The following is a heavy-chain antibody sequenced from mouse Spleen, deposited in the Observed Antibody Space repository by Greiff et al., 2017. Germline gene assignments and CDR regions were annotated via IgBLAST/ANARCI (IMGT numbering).Heavy chain of an antibody. J-gene: IGHJ1*01. CDR1: GYTFTSYW. CDR3: ARRGETGGWYFDV. D-gene: IGHD4-1*01. CDR2: IDPSDSYT. Sequence: QVQLQQPGAELVKPGASVKLSCKASGYTFTSYWMQWVKQKPGQGLEWIGEIDPSDSYTNYNQKFKGKATLTVDTSSSTAYMQLSSLTSEDSAVYYCARRGETGGWYFDVWGAGTTVTVSS. V-gene: IGHV1-50*01.